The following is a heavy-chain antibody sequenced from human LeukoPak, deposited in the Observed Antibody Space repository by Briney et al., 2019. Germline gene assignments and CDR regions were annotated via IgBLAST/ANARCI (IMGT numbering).Heavy chain of an antibody. CDR3: ARVGRHIGALYYYYYMDV. CDR2: IIPIFGTA. V-gene: IGHV1-69*05. Sequence: SVKASCKASGGTFSSYAISWVRQAPGQGLEWMGGIIPIFGTANYAQKFQGRVTITTDESTSTAYMELSSLRSEDTAVYYCARVGRHIGALYYYYYMDVWGKGTTVTVSS. D-gene: IGHD2-21*01. J-gene: IGHJ6*03. CDR1: GGTFSSYA.